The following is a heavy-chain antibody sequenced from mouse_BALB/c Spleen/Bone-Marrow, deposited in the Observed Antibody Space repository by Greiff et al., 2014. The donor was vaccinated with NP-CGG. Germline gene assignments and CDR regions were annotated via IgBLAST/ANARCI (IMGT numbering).Heavy chain of an antibody. CDR2: IDPANGNT. J-gene: IGHJ3*01. CDR3: AFYYYGSSPFAY. D-gene: IGHD1-1*01. V-gene: IGHV14-3*02. CDR1: GFNIKDTY. Sequence: VQLQQPGAELVKPGASVKLSCTASGFNIKDTYMHWVKQRPEQGLEWIGRIDPANGNTKYDPKFQGKATITADTSSNTAYLQLSSLTSEGTAVYYCAFYYYGSSPFAYWGQGTLVTVSA.